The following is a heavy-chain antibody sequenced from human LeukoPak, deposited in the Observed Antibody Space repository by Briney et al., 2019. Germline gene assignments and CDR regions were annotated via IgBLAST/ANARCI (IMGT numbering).Heavy chain of an antibody. CDR1: GFTFSTYA. D-gene: IGHD2-21*01. V-gene: IGHV3-23*01. J-gene: IGHJ4*02. CDR3: AKRLPYYFDY. CDR2: ISSRGDIT. Sequence: PGGSLRLSCTASGFTFSTYAMSWVRQAPGKGLEWVSAISSRGDITYYADSVKGPFTISRGNSKNTLYLQMNNLRAEDTAVYYCAKRLPYYFDYWGQGTLVTVSS.